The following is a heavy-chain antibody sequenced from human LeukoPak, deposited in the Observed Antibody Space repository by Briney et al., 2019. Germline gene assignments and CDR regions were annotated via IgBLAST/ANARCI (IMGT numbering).Heavy chain of an antibody. V-gene: IGHV1-2*02. CDR3: ARDTPNYYFLTGYYKKPARFDY. CDR2: INPNSGGT. CDR1: GYTFTGYY. Sequence: SVKVSCKASGYTFTGYYMRWVRQAPGQGLEWMGWINPNSGGTNYAQKFQGRVTMTRDTSISTAYMELSRLRSDDTAVYYCARDTPNYYFLTGYYKKPARFDYWGKGTLFTVSS. J-gene: IGHJ4*02. D-gene: IGHD3-9*01.